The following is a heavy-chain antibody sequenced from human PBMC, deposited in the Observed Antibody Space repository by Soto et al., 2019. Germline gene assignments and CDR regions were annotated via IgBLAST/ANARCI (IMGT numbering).Heavy chain of an antibody. Sequence: GGSLRLSCSGSGFTVSSFGMHWVRQAPGKGLEHVSTLSSNGIGTYYADSVKGRFTFSRDTSKNTLYLQMSSLRTEDTAVYYCVKDMGQAAVGIRYPYGLDVWGLGTTVTVSS. CDR1: GFTVSSFG. J-gene: IGHJ6*02. V-gene: IGHV3-64D*06. CDR3: VKDMGQAAVGIRYPYGLDV. CDR2: LSSNGIGT. D-gene: IGHD6-13*01.